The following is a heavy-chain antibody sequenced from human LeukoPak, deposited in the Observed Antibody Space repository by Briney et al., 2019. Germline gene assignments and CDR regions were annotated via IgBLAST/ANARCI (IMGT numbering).Heavy chain of an antibody. CDR2: ISYDGSNQ. CDR3: ARGTYYDFWSGYPNFDY. Sequence: PGGSLRLSCAASGFTFSSYGMHWVRQAPGKGLEWVAVISYDGSNQYYADSVKGRFTISRDNAKNSLYLQMNSLRAEDTAVYYCARGTYYDFWSGYPNFDYWGQGTLVTVSS. V-gene: IGHV3-30*03. J-gene: IGHJ4*02. CDR1: GFTFSSYG. D-gene: IGHD3-3*01.